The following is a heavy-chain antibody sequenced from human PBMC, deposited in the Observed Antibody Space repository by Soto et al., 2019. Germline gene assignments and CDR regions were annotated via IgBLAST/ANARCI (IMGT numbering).Heavy chain of an antibody. J-gene: IGHJ4*02. CDR1: GFTFSSYA. CDR3: ATSKTDSYGDY. V-gene: IGHV3-30-3*01. Sequence: VQLVESGGGVVQPGRSLRLSCAASGFTFSSYAMHWVRQAPGKGLEWVAVISYDGSNKYYADSVKGRFTISRDNSKNTLYLQMNSLRAEDTAVYYCATSKTDSYGDYWGQGTLVTVSS. D-gene: IGHD5-18*01. CDR2: ISYDGSNK.